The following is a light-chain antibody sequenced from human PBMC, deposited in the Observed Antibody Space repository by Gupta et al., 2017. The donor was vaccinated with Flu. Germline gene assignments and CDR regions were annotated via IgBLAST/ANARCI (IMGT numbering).Light chain of an antibody. J-gene: IGKJ2*01. V-gene: IGKV3-15*01. CDR1: QSVSSN. Sequence: EIVMTQSPATLSVPPGERATLSCRASQSVSSNLAWYQQKPGQAPRPLIYGASTRATGSPARFSGSGCGTEFTLTISSLQSEDDAVYNCQHYKNWPPKYTFGQGTKLEIK. CDR3: QHYKNWPPKYT. CDR2: GAS.